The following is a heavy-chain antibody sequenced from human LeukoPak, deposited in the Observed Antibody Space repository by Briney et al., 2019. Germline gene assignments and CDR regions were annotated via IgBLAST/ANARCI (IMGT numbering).Heavy chain of an antibody. CDR2: VNPGGNT. J-gene: IGHJ5*02. CDR1: NVSFSGYD. V-gene: IGHV4-34*01. Sequence: PSETLSLTCAVYNVSFSGYDWSWIRQAPGNGLEWIGEVNPGGNTNYNPYLRSRVTISLDTSKNHFSLQLRHVTAPETAVYNCESAAWNGGGGFDPWGQGTLVTVSS. CDR3: ESAAWNGGGGFDP. D-gene: IGHD2-8*01.